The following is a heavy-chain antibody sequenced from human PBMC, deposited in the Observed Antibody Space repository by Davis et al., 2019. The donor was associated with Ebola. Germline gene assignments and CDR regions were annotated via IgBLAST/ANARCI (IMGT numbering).Heavy chain of an antibody. CDR3: ARHIPNDILTGYSFDY. CDR2: IYYSGST. CDR1: GGSISSGGYY. Sequence: LRLSCTVSGGSISSGGYYWSWIRQHPGKGLEWTGYIYYSGSTYYNPSLKSRVTISVDTSKNQFSLKLSSVTAADTAVYYCARHIPNDILTGYSFDYWGQGTLVTVSS. J-gene: IGHJ4*02. V-gene: IGHV4-31*03. D-gene: IGHD3-9*01.